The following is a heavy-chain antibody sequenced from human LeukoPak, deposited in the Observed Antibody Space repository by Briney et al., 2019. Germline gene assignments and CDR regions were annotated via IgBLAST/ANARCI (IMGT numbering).Heavy chain of an antibody. Sequence: GGSLRLSCAASGFTFGSYWMSWVRQAPGKGLEWVANIKQDGSEKYYVDSVKGRFTISRDNAKNSLYLQMNSLRAEDTAVYYCARDIRGYSFHWGQGTLVTVSS. J-gene: IGHJ4*02. CDR1: GFTFGSYW. CDR3: ARDIRGYSFH. V-gene: IGHV3-7*01. D-gene: IGHD5-18*01. CDR2: IKQDGSEK.